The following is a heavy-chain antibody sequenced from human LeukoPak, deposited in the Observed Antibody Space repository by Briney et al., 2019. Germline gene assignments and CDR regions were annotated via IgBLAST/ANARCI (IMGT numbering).Heavy chain of an antibody. J-gene: IGHJ4*02. D-gene: IGHD6-13*01. CDR2: INPNSGGT. CDR3: ARDDSSSWYYSGAGYFDY. Sequence: ASVKVSCKASGYTFTSYGISWVRQAPGQGLEWMGWINPNSGGTNYAQKFQGWVTMTRDTSISTAYMELSRLRSDDTAVYYCARDDSSSWYYSGAGYFDYWGQGTLVTVSS. V-gene: IGHV1-2*04. CDR1: GYTFTSYG.